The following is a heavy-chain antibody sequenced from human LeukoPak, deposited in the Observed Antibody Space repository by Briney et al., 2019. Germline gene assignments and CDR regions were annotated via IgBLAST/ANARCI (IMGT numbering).Heavy chain of an antibody. CDR1: GFTFSSYA. CDR2: ISGSGGST. CDR3: AKPSEEGYGFDY. V-gene: IGHV3-23*01. Sequence: SGGSLRLSCAASGFTFSSYAMSWVRQAPGKGLEWVSSISGSGGSTYYADSVKGRFTISRDNSRNTLYLQMNSLRAEDTAVYYCAKPSEEGYGFDYWGQGTLVTVSS. D-gene: IGHD5-12*01. J-gene: IGHJ4*02.